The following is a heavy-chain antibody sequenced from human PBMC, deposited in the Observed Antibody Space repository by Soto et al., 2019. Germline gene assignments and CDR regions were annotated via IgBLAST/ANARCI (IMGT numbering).Heavy chain of an antibody. J-gene: IGHJ3*02. Sequence: GGSLRLSCAASGFTFSSYSMNWVRQAPGKGLEWVSYISSSSSTIYYADSVKGRFTISRDNAKNSLYLQMNSLRAEDTAVYYCAKIYSYGYGDDAFDIWGQGTMVTVSS. CDR2: ISSSSSTI. V-gene: IGHV3-48*01. CDR3: AKIYSYGYGDDAFDI. CDR1: GFTFSSYS. D-gene: IGHD5-18*01.